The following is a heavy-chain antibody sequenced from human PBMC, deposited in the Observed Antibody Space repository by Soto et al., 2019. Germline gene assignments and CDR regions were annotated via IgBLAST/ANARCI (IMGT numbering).Heavy chain of an antibody. J-gene: IGHJ4*02. CDR3: ARDRGVQLWSHFDC. Sequence: SVKVSCKASGGTFSSYAISWVRQAPGQGLEWMGGIIPIFGTANYAQKFQGRVTITADESTSTAYMELSSLRSEDTAVYYCARDRGVQLWSHFDCWGQGTLVTVSS. CDR1: GGTFSSYA. CDR2: IIPIFGTA. V-gene: IGHV1-69*13. D-gene: IGHD5-18*01.